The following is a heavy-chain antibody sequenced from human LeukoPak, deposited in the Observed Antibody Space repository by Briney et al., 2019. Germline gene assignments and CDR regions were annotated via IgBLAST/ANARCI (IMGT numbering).Heavy chain of an antibody. CDR1: GGSFSGYY. D-gene: IGHD6-19*01. CDR3: ARISGWYLPQFFANWYFDL. V-gene: IGHV4-34*01. J-gene: IGHJ2*01. Sequence: SETLSLTCAVYGGSFSGYYWSWIRQPPGKGLEWIGEINHGGSTNYNPSLKSRVTISVDTSKNQFSLKLSSVTAADTAVYYCARISGWYLPQFFANWYFDLWGRGTLVTVSS. CDR2: INHGGST.